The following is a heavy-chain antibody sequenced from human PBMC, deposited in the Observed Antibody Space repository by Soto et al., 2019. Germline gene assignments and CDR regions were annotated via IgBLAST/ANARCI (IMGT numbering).Heavy chain of an antibody. V-gene: IGHV3-30-3*01. CDR3: ARGTMVRGDTSNDYYYDGMDV. D-gene: IGHD3-10*01. Sequence: QVQLVESGGGVVQPGRSLRLSCAASGFTFSSYAMHWVRQAPGKGLEWVAVISYDGSNKYYADSVKGRFTISRDNSKNTLYLQMNSLRAEDTAVYYCARGTMVRGDTSNDYYYDGMDVWGQGTTVTVSS. CDR1: GFTFSSYA. CDR2: ISYDGSNK. J-gene: IGHJ6*02.